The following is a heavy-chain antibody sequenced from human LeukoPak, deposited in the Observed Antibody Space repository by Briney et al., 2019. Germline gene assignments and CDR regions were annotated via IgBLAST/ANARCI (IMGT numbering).Heavy chain of an antibody. CDR2: IKSKVEGETT. CDR1: RLSFSDAW. Sequence: GGSLRLSCAASRLSFSDAWMSWVRQAPGKGLEWVGRIKSKVEGETTDYAAPVKGRFTISRDDSKDTVYLQMNSLKIEDTAVYYCTIDHEWQGWIRSDFDCWGQGTLVHVSS. V-gene: IGHV3-15*01. CDR3: TIDHEWQGWIRSDFDC. D-gene: IGHD5-12*01. J-gene: IGHJ4*02.